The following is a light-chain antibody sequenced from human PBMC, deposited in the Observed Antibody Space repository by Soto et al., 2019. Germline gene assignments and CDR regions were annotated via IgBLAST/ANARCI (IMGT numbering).Light chain of an antibody. J-gene: IGKJ2*01. CDR1: QSVSNKY. CDR3: QQYGSAPPYT. Sequence: EVVLTQSPGTLSLSPGERATLSCRASQSVSNKYLAWYQQKPGQAPRLLIFGSSDRATGIPDRFSGSGSGTDFTLTISRLEPEDFAVYYCQQYGSAPPYTFGQGTKRESK. CDR2: GSS. V-gene: IGKV3-20*01.